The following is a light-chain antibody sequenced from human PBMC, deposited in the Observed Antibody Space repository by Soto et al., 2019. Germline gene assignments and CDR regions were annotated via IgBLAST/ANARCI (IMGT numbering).Light chain of an antibody. Sequence: EIVMTQSPATLSVSPGERATLSCRACQSVGSNLAWYQQKPGQAPSLLMYGASTTATGVPARFRGSGSGAEFTLTISSLQPEDVAVYYCQQYNNRPPWTFGQVTKVEIE. CDR2: GAS. CDR1: QSVGSN. CDR3: QQYNNRPPWT. V-gene: IGKV3-15*01. J-gene: IGKJ1*01.